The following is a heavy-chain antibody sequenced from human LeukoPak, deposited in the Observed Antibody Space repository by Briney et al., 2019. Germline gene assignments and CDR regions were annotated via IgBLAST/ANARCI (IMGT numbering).Heavy chain of an antibody. Sequence: GGSLRLSCAASGFTFSSYAMNWVRQAPGKGLEWVSTISGSGVSTYYADSVKGRFTISRDNSKNTLYLQMNSLRAEDTAVYYCATSLGGELRLFDYWGQGTLVTVSS. D-gene: IGHD1-7*01. CDR2: ISGSGVST. CDR1: GFTFSSYA. V-gene: IGHV3-23*01. J-gene: IGHJ4*02. CDR3: ATSLGGELRLFDY.